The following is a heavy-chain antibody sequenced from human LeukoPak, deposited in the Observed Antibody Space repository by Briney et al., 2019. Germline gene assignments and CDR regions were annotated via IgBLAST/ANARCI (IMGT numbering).Heavy chain of an antibody. J-gene: IGHJ4*02. CDR2: IYYSGST. Sequence: SETPSLTCTVSNGSISNSNDYWGWIRQPPGKGLEWIGSIYYSGSTYYNPSLKSQVTISVDTSKNQFSLELNSVTAADTAVYYCAGQEYDSSGYYSYSDCWGQGTLVTVAS. CDR3: AGQEYDSSGYYSYSDC. D-gene: IGHD3-22*01. CDR1: NGSISNSNDY. V-gene: IGHV4-39*05.